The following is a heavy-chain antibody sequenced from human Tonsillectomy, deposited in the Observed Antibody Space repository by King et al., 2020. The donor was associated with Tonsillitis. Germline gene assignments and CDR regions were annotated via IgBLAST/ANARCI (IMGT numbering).Heavy chain of an antibody. D-gene: IGHD6-6*01. J-gene: IGHJ4*02. V-gene: IGHV3-7*01. CDR3: ARGIAAR. Sequence: VQLVESGGGLVRPGGSLSLSCTASGFNYRRYWMTWVRQAPGRGPEWVANINQDGREKHYVDTVRGRFLISRDNATNSLYLQMNSLRPEDTAVYYCARGIAARCGQGTLVTVSS. CDR1: GFNYRRYW. CDR2: INQDGREK.